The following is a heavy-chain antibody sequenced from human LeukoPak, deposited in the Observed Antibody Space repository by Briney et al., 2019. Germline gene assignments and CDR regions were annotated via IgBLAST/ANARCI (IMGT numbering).Heavy chain of an antibody. D-gene: IGHD3-3*01. J-gene: IGHJ5*02. CDR3: AKEDFWSGYPGLDP. V-gene: IGHV3-30*02. CDR2: IRYDGSNK. Sequence: GGSLRLSCAASGFTFSSYGMHWVRQAPGKGLEWVAFIRYDGSNKYYADSVKGRFTISRDNSKNTLYLQMNSLRAEDTAVYYCAKEDFWSGYPGLDPWGQGTLVTVSS. CDR1: GFTFSSYG.